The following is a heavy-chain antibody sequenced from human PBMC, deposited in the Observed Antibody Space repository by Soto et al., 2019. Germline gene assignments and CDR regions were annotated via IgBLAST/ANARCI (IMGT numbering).Heavy chain of an antibody. D-gene: IGHD6-19*01. Sequence: EVQLVESGGGLVKPGGSLRLSCAASGFTFSSYSMNWVRQAPGKGLEWVSCIRSSSSYTYYADSVKGRFTISRDNAKNSLYLLMSSLRAEDTAVYYCARESSAGYSSAWYVPPDYWGQGTLVTVSS. CDR1: GFTFSSYS. CDR3: ARESSAGYSSAWYVPPDY. V-gene: IGHV3-21*06. J-gene: IGHJ4*02. CDR2: IRSSSSYT.